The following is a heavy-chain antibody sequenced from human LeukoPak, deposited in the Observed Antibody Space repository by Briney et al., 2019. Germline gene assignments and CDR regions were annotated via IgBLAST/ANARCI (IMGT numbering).Heavy chain of an antibody. Sequence: GGSLRLSCAASGFTFSTNSMNWVRQAPGKGLEWVSSISSSSSYIYYADSVMGRFTISRDNAKSSLYLQMNSLRAEDTAVYYCASYGDYNDAFDIWGQGTMVTVSS. J-gene: IGHJ3*02. CDR1: GFTFSTNS. CDR3: ASYGDYNDAFDI. V-gene: IGHV3-21*01. CDR2: ISSSSSYI. D-gene: IGHD4-17*01.